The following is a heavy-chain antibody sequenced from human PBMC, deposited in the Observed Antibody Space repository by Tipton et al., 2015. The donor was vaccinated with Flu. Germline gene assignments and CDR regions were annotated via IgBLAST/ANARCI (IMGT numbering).Heavy chain of an antibody. CDR1: GGSISNYY. D-gene: IGHD2/OR15-2a*01. CDR3: ARVNRSWLVP. CDR2: IFYTGNT. J-gene: IGHJ5*02. Sequence: TLSLTCTVSGGSISNYYWSWIRQPPGKGLEWIGSIFYTGNTDYSPSLKSRVTISLDTSKNQFSLELTSMTAADTAVYYCARVNRSWLVPWGLGTLVTVSS. V-gene: IGHV4-59*13.